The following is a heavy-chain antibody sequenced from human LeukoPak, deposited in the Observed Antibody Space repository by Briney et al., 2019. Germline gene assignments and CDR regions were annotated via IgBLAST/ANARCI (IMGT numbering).Heavy chain of an antibody. Sequence: GGSLRLSCAASGFTFSSYWMHWVRQAPGKGLVWVSRINSDGSSTTYADSVKGRFTISRDNSKNTLYLQMNSLRAEDTAVYYCAREQYYDSSGYPNSRGRYYYYMDVWGKGTTVTVSS. CDR2: INSDGSST. J-gene: IGHJ6*03. CDR3: AREQYYDSSGYPNSRGRYYYYMDV. V-gene: IGHV3-74*01. D-gene: IGHD3-22*01. CDR1: GFTFSSYW.